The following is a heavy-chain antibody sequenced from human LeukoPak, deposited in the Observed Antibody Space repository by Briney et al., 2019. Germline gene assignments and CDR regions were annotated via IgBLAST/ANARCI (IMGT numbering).Heavy chain of an antibody. CDR2: INSDGSST. D-gene: IGHD4-17*01. Sequence: GGSLRLSCAASGFTFSSYWMPWVRQAPGKGLVWVSRINSDGSSTSYADSAKGRFTISRDNAKNTLYLQMNSLRAEDTAVYYCARGTHRRWSTVTTLPNDYWGQGTLVTVSS. CDR3: ARGTHRRWSTVTTLPNDY. J-gene: IGHJ4*02. CDR1: GFTFSSYW. V-gene: IGHV3-74*01.